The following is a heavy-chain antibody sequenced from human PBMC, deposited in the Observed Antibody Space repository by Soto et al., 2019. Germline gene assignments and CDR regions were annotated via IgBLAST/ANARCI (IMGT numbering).Heavy chain of an antibody. CDR1: GFTFNSYA. CDR3: ANGRVISGYDY. CDR2: ISGSGGST. J-gene: IGHJ4*02. D-gene: IGHD5-12*01. V-gene: IGHV3-23*01. Sequence: PGGSLRLSCAASGFTFNSYAMSWVRQAPGKGLEWVSSISGSGGSTYYADSVKGRFTISRDDSKNTLYLQMNSLRAEDTAVYYCANGRVISGYDYWAQGTLVTVSS.